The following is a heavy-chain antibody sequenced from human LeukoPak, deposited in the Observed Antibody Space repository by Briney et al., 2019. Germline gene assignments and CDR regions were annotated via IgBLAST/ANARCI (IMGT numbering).Heavy chain of an antibody. J-gene: IGHJ4*02. CDR1: GYTFTSYG. Sequence: ASVKVSCKASGYTFTSYGISWLRQAPGQGLEWMGWISAYNGNTNYAQNLQVRVTMTTDTSTSTAYMELRSLRSDDTAVYYCARDNPYGSGSDYWGQGTLVTVSS. D-gene: IGHD3-10*01. CDR3: ARDNPYGSGSDY. CDR2: ISAYNGNT. V-gene: IGHV1-18*01.